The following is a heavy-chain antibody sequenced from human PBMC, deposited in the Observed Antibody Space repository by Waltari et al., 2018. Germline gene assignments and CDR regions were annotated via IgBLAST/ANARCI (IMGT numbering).Heavy chain of an antibody. V-gene: IGHV4-38-2*01. D-gene: IGHD3-22*01. CDR2: IYHSGCT. J-gene: IGHJ2*01. CDR1: GYSISSGYY. Sequence: QVQLQESGPGLVKPSETLSLTCAVSGYSISSGYYWGWIRQPPGKGLEWIGSIYHSGCTYYNPSLKSRVTISVDTAKNQFSRKLSSVTAADTAVYYCARRPYYYDSSGLHWYFDLWGRGTLVTVSS. CDR3: ARRPYYYDSSGLHWYFDL.